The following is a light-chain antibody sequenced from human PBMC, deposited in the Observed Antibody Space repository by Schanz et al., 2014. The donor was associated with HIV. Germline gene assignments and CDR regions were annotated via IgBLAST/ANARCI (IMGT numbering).Light chain of an antibody. V-gene: IGKV3-20*01. CDR2: GAS. Sequence: EIVMTQSPATLSVSPGDRATLSCRASQNISSNVAWYQQKPGQAPRLLIYGASSRATGIPDRFSGSGSGTDFTLTISRLEPEDFAVYYCQQYGSSLTFGGGTKVEI. CDR1: QNISSN. J-gene: IGKJ4*01. CDR3: QQYGSSLT.